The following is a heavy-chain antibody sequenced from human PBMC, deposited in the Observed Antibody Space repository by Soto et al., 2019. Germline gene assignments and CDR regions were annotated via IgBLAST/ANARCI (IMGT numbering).Heavy chain of an antibody. J-gene: IGHJ4*02. CDR2: IWSDGSNK. Sequence: GGSLRLSSAASQFTFSSYVMHWVRQAPGKGLEWVAAIWSDGSNKYYVDSVKGRFTISRDNSKNTLYLQMNSLTVEDTAVYYCARESGSYHFDYWGQGTPVTVSS. D-gene: IGHD1-26*01. CDR3: ARESGSYHFDY. V-gene: IGHV3-33*01. CDR1: QFTFSSYV.